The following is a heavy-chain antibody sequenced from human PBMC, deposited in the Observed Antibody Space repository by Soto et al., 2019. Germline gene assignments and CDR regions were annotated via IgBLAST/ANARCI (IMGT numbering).Heavy chain of an antibody. J-gene: IGHJ4*02. CDR3: ARASYGDDNLDY. CDR2: ISYSGST. D-gene: IGHD5-18*01. CDR1: GGSISSYY. Sequence: SETLSLTCTVSGGSISSYYWSWIRQPPGKGLEWIGYISYSGSTNYNPSLKSRVTISVDTSKNQFSLKLSSVTAADTAVYYGARASYGDDNLDYWGQGTLVTVS. V-gene: IGHV4-59*01.